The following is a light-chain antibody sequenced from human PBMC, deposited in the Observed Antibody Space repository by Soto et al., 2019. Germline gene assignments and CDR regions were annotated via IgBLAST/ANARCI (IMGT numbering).Light chain of an antibody. Sequence: EIMMTQSPATLSVSPGERATLSCRASQSVRNNLAWYQQKPGQPPRLLIYYASTRATGIPARFSGSGSGTEFTLTISSLQSEDFALYYCQQYNNWPPITFGQGTRLEIK. V-gene: IGKV3-15*01. CDR1: QSVRNN. J-gene: IGKJ5*01. CDR2: YAS. CDR3: QQYNNWPPIT.